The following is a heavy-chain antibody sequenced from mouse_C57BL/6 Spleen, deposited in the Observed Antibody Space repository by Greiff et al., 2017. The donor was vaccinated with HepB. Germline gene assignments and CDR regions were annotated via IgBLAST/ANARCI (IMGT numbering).Heavy chain of an antibody. V-gene: IGHV14-3*01. CDR3: ARGYSNPEGFAY. D-gene: IGHD2-5*01. Sequence: EVKLVESVAGLVRPGASVKLSCTASGFNIKNTYMHWVKQRPEQGLEWIGRIDPANGNTKYAPKFQGKATITADTSSNTAYLQLSSLTSEDTAIYYCARGYSNPEGFAYWGQGTLVTVSA. J-gene: IGHJ3*01. CDR2: IDPANGNT. CDR1: GFNIKNTY.